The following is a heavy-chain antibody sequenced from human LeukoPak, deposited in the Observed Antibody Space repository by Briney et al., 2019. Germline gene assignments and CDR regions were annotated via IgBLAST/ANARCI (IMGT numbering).Heavy chain of an antibody. D-gene: IGHD6-13*01. CDR2: IFYSGST. CDR3: ARSDKAAAGPFDY. Sequence: PSETLSLTCTVSGDSISSSTYYWGWIRQPPGQGLEGIGTIFYSGSTYYNPSLKSRVTMSVNTSRNQFTLTLSSVTVPDTAVYYCARSDKAAAGPFDYWGQGTLVTVSS. J-gene: IGHJ4*02. V-gene: IGHV4-39*01. CDR1: GDSISSSTYY.